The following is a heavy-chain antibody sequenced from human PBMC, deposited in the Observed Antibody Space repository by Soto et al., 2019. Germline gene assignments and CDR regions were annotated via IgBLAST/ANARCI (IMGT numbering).Heavy chain of an antibody. Sequence: QVQLQESGPGLVKTSETLSLTCTVSGGSISSTTYYWSWIRQPPGKGLEWVGYIYYTGVTFYNPSLKSRLSISLDTSKNQFSLRLTSLTAADTAVYYCARAVQGSDWYFDRWGQGTLVPVSS. CDR2: IYYTGVT. CDR1: GGSISSTTYY. V-gene: IGHV4-30-4*01. D-gene: IGHD3-9*01. CDR3: ARAVQGSDWYFDR. J-gene: IGHJ1*01.